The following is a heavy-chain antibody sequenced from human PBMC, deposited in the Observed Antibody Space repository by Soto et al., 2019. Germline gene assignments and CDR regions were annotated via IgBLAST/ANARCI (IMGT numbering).Heavy chain of an antibody. CDR1: GGSFSGYY. Sequence: SETLSLTCAVYGGSFSGYYLSWIRQPPGKGLEWIGEINHSGSTNYNPSLKSRVTISVDTSKNQFSLKLSSVTAADTAVYYCARALYLIRYSSGWYGGMDVWGQGTTVTVYS. V-gene: IGHV4-34*01. D-gene: IGHD6-19*01. CDR2: INHSGST. J-gene: IGHJ6*02. CDR3: ARALYLIRYSSGWYGGMDV.